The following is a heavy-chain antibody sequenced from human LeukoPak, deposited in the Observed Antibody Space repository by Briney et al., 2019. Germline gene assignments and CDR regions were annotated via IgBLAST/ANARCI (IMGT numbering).Heavy chain of an antibody. CDR3: ARDGTGSGSYINPSSDAFDI. V-gene: IGHV4-59*01. CDR2: IYYSGST. J-gene: IGHJ3*02. CDR1: GGSISSYY. Sequence: EASETLSLTCTVSGGSISSYYWSWIRQPPGKGLEWIGYIYYSGSTNYNPSLKSRVTISVDTSKNQFSLKLSSVTAADTAVYYCARDGTGSGSYINPSSDAFDIWGQGTMVTVSS. D-gene: IGHD3-10*01.